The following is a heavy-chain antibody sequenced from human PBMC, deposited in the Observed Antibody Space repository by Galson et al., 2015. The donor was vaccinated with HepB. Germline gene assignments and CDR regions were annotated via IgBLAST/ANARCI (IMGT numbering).Heavy chain of an antibody. CDR2: IIPIFGTP. CDR1: GGTFSDYT. J-gene: IGHJ3*02. D-gene: IGHD3-22*01. Sequence: VKVSCKASGGTFSDYTITWVRQAPGQGLDWMGEIIPIFGTPNYAQKFQGRVTITADESTSTAYMELSSLRSEDTAVYYYARRYYDNSGYPWAFNIWGQGTMVTVSS. CDR3: ARRYYDNSGYPWAFNI. V-gene: IGHV1-69*01.